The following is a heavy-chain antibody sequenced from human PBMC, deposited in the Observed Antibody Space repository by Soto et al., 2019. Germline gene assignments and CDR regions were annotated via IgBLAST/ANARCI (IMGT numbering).Heavy chain of an antibody. Sequence: HSYTLYLSCAVCGNSVNSNTYAGGWIHQPPGKGLEWIGSIYYSGSTYYNPSLKSRVTISVDTSKNQFSLKLSSVTAADTAVYYCARHLPTTYYYASGSHEGWFDPWGQGTLVTVSS. CDR2: IYYSGST. CDR1: GNSVNSNTYA. CDR3: ARHLPTTYYYASGSHEGWFDP. V-gene: IGHV4-39*01. D-gene: IGHD3-10*01. J-gene: IGHJ5*02.